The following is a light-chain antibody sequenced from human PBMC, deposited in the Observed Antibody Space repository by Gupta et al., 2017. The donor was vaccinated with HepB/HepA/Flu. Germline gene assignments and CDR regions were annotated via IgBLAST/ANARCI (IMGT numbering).Light chain of an antibody. CDR1: QDSSTY. J-gene: IGKJ3*01. Sequence: DIQLTQSPSFLSASVGDRVTITCRASQDSSTYLAWYQQKPGKAPKLLMYAASTLESGVPSRFSGSGSGTDFTLTISRLDPEVSATYFCQQLNSYLFTFGPGTKVDIK. CDR3: QQLNSYLFT. CDR2: AAS. V-gene: IGKV1-9*01.